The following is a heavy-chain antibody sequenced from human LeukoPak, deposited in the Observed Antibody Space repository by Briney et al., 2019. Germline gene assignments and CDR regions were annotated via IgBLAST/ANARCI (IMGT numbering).Heavy chain of an antibody. CDR3: ARGFYGSGSYYKLDY. D-gene: IGHD3-10*01. CDR1: GYTFTGYY. V-gene: IGHV1-2*04. Sequence: ASVKVSCKASGYTFTGYYMHWVRQAPGQGLEWMGWINPNSGGTNYAQKFQGWVTMTRDTSISTAYMELSRLRSDDTAVYYRARGFYGSGSYYKLDYWGQGTLVTVSS. CDR2: INPNSGGT. J-gene: IGHJ4*02.